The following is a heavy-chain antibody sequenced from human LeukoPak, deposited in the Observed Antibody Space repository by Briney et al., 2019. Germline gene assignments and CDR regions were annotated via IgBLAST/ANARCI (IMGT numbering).Heavy chain of an antibody. CDR1: GFTFDDYA. V-gene: IGHV3-9*01. D-gene: IGHD2-2*01. J-gene: IGHJ6*02. Sequence: PGRSLRLSCAASGFTFDDYAMHWVRQAPGKGLEWVSGISWNSGSIGYADSVKGRFTISRDNAKNSLYLQMNSLRAEDTAVYYCARDLRAGSTSSYYYYYYGMDVWGQGTTVTVSS. CDR2: ISWNSGSI. CDR3: ARDLRAGSTSSYYYYYYGMDV.